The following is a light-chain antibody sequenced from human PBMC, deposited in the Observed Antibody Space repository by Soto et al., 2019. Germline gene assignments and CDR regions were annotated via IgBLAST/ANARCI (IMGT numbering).Light chain of an antibody. V-gene: IGKV3-20*01. Sequence: EIVLTQSPGTLSLSPGETATLSCRASQTVGTNFLAWYQQKPGQAPRLLMFGTSNRATDIPDRFGGSGSGTDFTLTTSRLEPEDVAVYYCQHYSRTLPWTFGQGTKVDI. CDR2: GTS. CDR1: QTVGTNF. CDR3: QHYSRTLPWT. J-gene: IGKJ1*01.